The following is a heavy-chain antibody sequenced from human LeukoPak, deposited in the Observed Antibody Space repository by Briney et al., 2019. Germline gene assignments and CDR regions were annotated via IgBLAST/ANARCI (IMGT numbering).Heavy chain of an antibody. CDR2: ISYDGSNK. V-gene: IGHV3-30-3*01. CDR1: GFTFSSYA. D-gene: IGHD1-26*01. J-gene: IGHJ4*02. CDR3: AKGSGKWELLVDY. Sequence: GGSLRLSCAASGFTFSSYAMHWVRQAPGKGLEWVAVISYDGSNKYYADSVKGRFTISRDNSKNTLYLQMNSLGAEDTAVYYCAKGSGKWELLVDYWGQGTLVTVSS.